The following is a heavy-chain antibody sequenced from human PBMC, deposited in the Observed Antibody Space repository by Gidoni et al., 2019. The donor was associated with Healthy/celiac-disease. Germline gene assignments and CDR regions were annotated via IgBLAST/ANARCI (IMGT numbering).Heavy chain of an antibody. CDR3: AFLQGLGPPDGYYYGMDV. CDR2: ISYDGSNK. CDR1: GFTFSSYG. Sequence: QVQLVESGGGVVQPGRSLRLSCAASGFTFSSYGMHWVRQAPGKGLEWVAVISYDGSNKYYADSVKGRFTISRDNSKNTLYLQMNSLRAEDTAVYYCAFLQGLGPPDGYYYGMDVWGQGTTVTVSS. J-gene: IGHJ6*02. D-gene: IGHD7-27*01. V-gene: IGHV3-30*03.